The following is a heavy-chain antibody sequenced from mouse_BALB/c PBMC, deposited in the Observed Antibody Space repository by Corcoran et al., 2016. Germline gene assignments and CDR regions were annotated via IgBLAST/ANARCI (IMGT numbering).Heavy chain of an antibody. D-gene: IGHD1-1*01. Sequence: QIQLVQSGPELKKPGETVKISCKASGYTFTNYGMNWVKQAPGKGLKWMGWINTYTGEPTYADDFKGRFAFSLETSASTAYLQINNLKNEDMATYFCARGIYYNFDYWGQGTTLTVSS. CDR3: ARGIYYNFDY. CDR1: GYTFTNYG. CDR2: INTYTGEP. J-gene: IGHJ2*01. V-gene: IGHV9-1*02.